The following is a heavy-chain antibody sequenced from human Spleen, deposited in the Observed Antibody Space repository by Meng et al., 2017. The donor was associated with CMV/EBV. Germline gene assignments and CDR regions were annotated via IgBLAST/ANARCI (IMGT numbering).Heavy chain of an antibody. J-gene: IGHJ4*02. V-gene: IGHV3-48*03. Sequence: GGSLRLSCAASGFTFGSYEMNWVRQAPGKGLEWVAYISGSGSSIYYTDSVKGRFTISRDNAENSLHLQMHSLRAEDTALYYCARDPHTAVHSGYFDCWGQGTLVTVSS. CDR3: ARDPHTAVHSGYFDC. CDR1: GFTFGSYE. D-gene: IGHD4-23*01. CDR2: ISGSGSSI.